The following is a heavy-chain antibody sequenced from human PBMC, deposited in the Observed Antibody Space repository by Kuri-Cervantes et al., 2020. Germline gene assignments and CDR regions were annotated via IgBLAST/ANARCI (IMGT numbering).Heavy chain of an antibody. CDR1: GLSFNNYG. CDR2: IRYDGSDK. J-gene: IGHJ4*02. D-gene: IGHD3-16*01. V-gene: IGHV3-30*02. CDR3: AKGFMGGPLGIFDS. Sequence: GGSLRLSCAASGLSFNNYGMHWVRQAPGKGLQWVAFIRYDGSDKYYTNSVKGRFTISRDNAENSLYLQMNSLRVEDTAVYYCAKGFMGGPLGIFDSWGQGTLVTVSS.